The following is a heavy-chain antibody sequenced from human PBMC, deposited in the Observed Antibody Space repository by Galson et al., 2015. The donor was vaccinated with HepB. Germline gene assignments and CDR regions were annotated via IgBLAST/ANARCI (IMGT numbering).Heavy chain of an antibody. CDR1: GFIFRTYN. J-gene: IGHJ4*02. CDR2: ISSSSTYI. V-gene: IGHV3-21*01. CDR3: AREGRHFY. D-gene: IGHD3-3*02. Sequence: ASGFIFRTYNMNWVRQAPGKGLEWVSYISSSSTYINYADSVKGRFTISRDNAKSSLYLQMNSLRAEDTAVYYCAREGRHFYWGQGTVVTVSS.